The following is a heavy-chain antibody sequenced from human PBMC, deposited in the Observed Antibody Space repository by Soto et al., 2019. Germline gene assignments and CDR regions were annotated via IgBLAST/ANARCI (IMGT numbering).Heavy chain of an antibody. CDR1: GGSISSGDYY. V-gene: IGHV4-30-4*01. CDR2: IYYSGST. CDR3: AREAPFGVVTTSAFDI. D-gene: IGHD3-3*01. Sequence: QVQLQESGPGLVKPSQTLSLTCTVSGGSISSGDYYWSWIRQPPGKGLEWIGYIYYSGSTYYNPCLKSRVTISVDTSKNQFSLKLSSVTAADTAVYYCAREAPFGVVTTSAFDIWGQGTMVTVSS. J-gene: IGHJ3*02.